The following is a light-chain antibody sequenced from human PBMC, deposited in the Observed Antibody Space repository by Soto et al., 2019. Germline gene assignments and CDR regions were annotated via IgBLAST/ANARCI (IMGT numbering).Light chain of an antibody. CDR1: SSNIGAGYD. V-gene: IGLV1-40*01. Sequence: QSVLTQPPSVSGAQGQRVTISCTGSSSNIGAGYDVHWYQHLPGTAPKLLIYGNSNRPSGVPDRFSGSKSGTSASLAITGLQAEDEADYYCQSYDRSLSGVVFGGGTKLTVL. CDR2: GNS. J-gene: IGLJ2*01. CDR3: QSYDRSLSGVV.